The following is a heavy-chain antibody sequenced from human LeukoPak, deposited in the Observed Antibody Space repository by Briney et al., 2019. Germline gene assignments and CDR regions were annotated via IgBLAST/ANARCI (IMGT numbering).Heavy chain of an antibody. CDR3: ARGCAYCTNGVI. J-gene: IGHJ4*02. V-gene: IGHV3-48*01. CDR1: GFTFSSYS. D-gene: IGHD2-8*01. Sequence: PGGSLRLSCAASGFTFSSYSMNWVRQAPGKGLEWISYISGDGTNIYYAHSVWGRFTISRDSAKNSLYLQMNSLRAEDTAVYYCARGCAYCTNGVIWGQGTLVTVSS. CDR2: ISGDGTNI.